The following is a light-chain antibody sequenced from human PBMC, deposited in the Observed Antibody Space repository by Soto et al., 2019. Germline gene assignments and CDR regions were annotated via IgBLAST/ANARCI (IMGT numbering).Light chain of an antibody. J-gene: IGKJ4*01. Sequence: DSVLTHSPLSLRVTPVEPASISCRSSRNLLHSNGYYYLDWYLQKPGQSPQLLIYLGSNRASGVPDRFSGSGSGTDFTLTISRVEAEDVGVYFCAQGLATPFTFGGGTKVDIK. V-gene: IGKV2-28*01. CDR2: LGS. CDR3: AQGLATPFT. CDR1: RNLLHSNGYYY.